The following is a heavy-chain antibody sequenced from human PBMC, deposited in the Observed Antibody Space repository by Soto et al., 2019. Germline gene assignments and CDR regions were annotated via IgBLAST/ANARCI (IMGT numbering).Heavy chain of an antibody. D-gene: IGHD1-1*01. CDR3: ARVGKLEPRIFDY. CDR1: GGSISSGGYY. J-gene: IGHJ4*02. Sequence: QVQLQESGPGLVKPSQTLSLTCTVSGGSISSGGYYWSWIRQHSGKGLEWIGYIYHSGSTYYNPSLKSRVTMSVDTSKNQFSLKLSSVTAADTAVYYCARVGKLEPRIFDYWGQGTLVTVSS. V-gene: IGHV4-31*03. CDR2: IYHSGST.